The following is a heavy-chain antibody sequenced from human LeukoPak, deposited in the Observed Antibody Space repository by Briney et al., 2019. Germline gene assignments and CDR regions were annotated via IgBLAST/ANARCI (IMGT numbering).Heavy chain of an antibody. CDR2: IKQDGSDK. CDR3: ARDPYSGGYGDYYYYYMDL. CDR1: GFTFSTYW. V-gene: IGHV3-7*01. D-gene: IGHD1-26*01. J-gene: IGHJ6*03. Sequence: GGSLRLSCAASGFTFSTYWMTWVRQAPGKGLEWVANIKQDGSDKYYVDSVKGRFTISRDSGRNSLYLQMNSLRAEDTAVYYCARDPYSGGYGDYYYYYMDLWGQGTTVTISS.